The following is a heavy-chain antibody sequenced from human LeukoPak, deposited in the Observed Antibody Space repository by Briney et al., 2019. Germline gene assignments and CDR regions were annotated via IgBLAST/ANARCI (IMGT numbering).Heavy chain of an antibody. J-gene: IGHJ6*03. V-gene: IGHV1-2*06. CDR1: GYTFTGYD. Sequence: GASVKVSCKASGYTFTGYDIHWVRQAPGQGPEWMGRIYPNSGGTNYVEKFKGGFTMTRDTSISTPYMQLSRLRSDDTAVYYCARDLDSYYDYVWGSYRTPYYYYYMDVWGKGTTVTVSS. CDR3: ARDLDSYYDYVWGSYRTPYYYYYMDV. D-gene: IGHD3-16*02. CDR2: IYPNSGGT.